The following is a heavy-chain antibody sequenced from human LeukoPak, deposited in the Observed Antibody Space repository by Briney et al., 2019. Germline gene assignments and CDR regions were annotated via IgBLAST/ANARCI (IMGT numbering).Heavy chain of an antibody. CDR3: AKGALRGYDFWSGEYYFDY. Sequence: PGGSLRLSCAASGFTFSSYAMSWVRQAPGKGLEWVSAISGSGGSTYYADSVKGRFTISRDNSKNTLYLQMNSLRAEDTAVYYCAKGALRGYDFWSGEYYFDYWGQGTLVTVSS. CDR2: ISGSGGST. D-gene: IGHD3-3*01. V-gene: IGHV3-23*01. J-gene: IGHJ4*02. CDR1: GFTFSSYA.